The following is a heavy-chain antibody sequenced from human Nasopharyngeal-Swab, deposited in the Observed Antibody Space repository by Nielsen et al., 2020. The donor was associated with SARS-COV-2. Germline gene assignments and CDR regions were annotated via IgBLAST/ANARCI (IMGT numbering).Heavy chain of an antibody. V-gene: IGHV1-58*01. CDR2: IVVGSGNT. D-gene: IGHD2-15*01. CDR1: GFTFTSSA. CDR3: ATDCSGGSCRDY. Sequence: SVKVSCKASGFTFTSSAVQWVRQARGQRLEWIGWIVVGSGNTNYAQKFQERVTITRDMSTSTAYMELSSLRSEDTAVYYCATDCSGGSCRDYWGQGTLVTVSS. J-gene: IGHJ4*02.